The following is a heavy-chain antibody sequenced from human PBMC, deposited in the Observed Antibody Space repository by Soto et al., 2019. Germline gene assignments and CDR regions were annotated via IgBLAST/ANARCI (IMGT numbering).Heavy chain of an antibody. D-gene: IGHD3-16*01. Sequence: EVQLVESGGGLVKPGGSLRISCVGSGFTIRGFAMNWVRQAPGKGLEWVSSISGGGEDRVYADSMKGRFTISRDNAKNSLYLEMNSLRAEDTAIYFCARNDEGGSRRWGQGTLVTVSS. CDR1: GFTIRGFA. CDR3: ARNDEGGSRR. J-gene: IGHJ4*02. V-gene: IGHV3-21*06. CDR2: ISGGGEDR.